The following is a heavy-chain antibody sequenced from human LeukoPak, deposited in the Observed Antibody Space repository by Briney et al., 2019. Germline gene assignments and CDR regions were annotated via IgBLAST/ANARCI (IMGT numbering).Heavy chain of an antibody. CDR2: INQDGGEK. CDR1: GLTFSSSW. Sequence: GGSLRLSCAVSGLTFSSSWMSWVRQAPGKGLEWVASINQDGGEKYSLDSVKGRFTISRDNTKSSLYLQMNSLRAEDTAMYYCARYRHLYYWGQGTLVTVSS. CDR3: ARYRHLYY. D-gene: IGHD3-16*01. V-gene: IGHV3-7*01. J-gene: IGHJ4*02.